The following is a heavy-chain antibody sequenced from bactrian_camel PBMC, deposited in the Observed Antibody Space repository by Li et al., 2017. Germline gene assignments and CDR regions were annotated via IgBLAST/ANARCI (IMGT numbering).Heavy chain of an antibody. V-gene: IGHV3S55*01. CDR2: IESDGST. D-gene: IGHD8*01. CDR3: AAANFRWCEITGTNLHDFAY. Sequence: QLVESGGGSVQAGGSLRLSCVASGDTIGRYCMGWFRQIPDKEREGVAGIESDGSTSYADSVKGRFTISQDNAEKTLYLEMNSLKPEDTATYYCAAANFRWCEITGTNLHDFAYWGQGTQVTVS. J-gene: IGHJ6*01. CDR1: GDTIGRYC.